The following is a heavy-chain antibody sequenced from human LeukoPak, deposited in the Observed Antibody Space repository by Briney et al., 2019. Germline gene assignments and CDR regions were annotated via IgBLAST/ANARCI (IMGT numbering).Heavy chain of an antibody. Sequence: ASVKVSCKASGYTFTNYDISWVRQAPGQGLEWMGWISAYNGNTNYAQKLQGRVTMTTDRPTSTTYMELRSLRSDDTAVYYCARAQQLVHWFDPWGQGTLVAVSS. V-gene: IGHV1-18*01. CDR3: ARAQQLVHWFDP. D-gene: IGHD6-13*01. CDR2: ISAYNGNT. CDR1: GYTFTNYD. J-gene: IGHJ5*02.